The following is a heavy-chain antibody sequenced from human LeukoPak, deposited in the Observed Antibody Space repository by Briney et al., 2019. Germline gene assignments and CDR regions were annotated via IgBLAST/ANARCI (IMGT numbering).Heavy chain of an antibody. CDR2: ISGSGGST. V-gene: IGHV3-23*01. D-gene: IGHD3-22*01. J-gene: IGHJ4*02. CDR1: GFTFSSYA. CDR3: AKGLTYYYDSSGYYLDY. Sequence: GGSLRLSCAASGFTFSSYAMSWVRQAPGKGLEWVSAISGSGGSTYYADSVKGRFTISRDNSKNMLYLQMNSLRAEDTAVYYCAKGLTYYYDSSGYYLDYWGQGTLVTVSS.